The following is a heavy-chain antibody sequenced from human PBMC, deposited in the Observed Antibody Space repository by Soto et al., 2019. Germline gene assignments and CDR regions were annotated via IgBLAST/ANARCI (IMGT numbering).Heavy chain of an antibody. CDR2: INPSGGST. CDR1: GYTFTSYY. V-gene: IGHV1-46*01. Sequence: GASVKVSCKASGYTFTSYYMHWVRQAPGQGLEWMGIINPSGGSTSYAQKFQGRVTMTRDTSTSTVYMELSSLRSEDTAVYYCARDDYYDSSGYYSWFDPWGQGTLVTVSS. CDR3: ARDDYYDSSGYYSWFDP. J-gene: IGHJ5*01. D-gene: IGHD3-22*01.